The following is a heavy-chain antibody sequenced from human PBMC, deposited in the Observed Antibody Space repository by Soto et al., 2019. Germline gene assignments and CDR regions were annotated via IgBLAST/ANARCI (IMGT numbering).Heavy chain of an antibody. CDR3: ARGAGTPGIDYGMDV. CDR2: INHSGST. D-gene: IGHD1-1*01. Sequence: SETLSLTCAVYGGSFSGYYWSWIRQPPGKGLEWIGEINHSGSTNYNPSLKSRVTISVDTSKNQFSLKLSSVTAADTAVYYCARGAGTPGIDYGMDVWGQGTTVTSP. V-gene: IGHV4-34*01. J-gene: IGHJ6*02. CDR1: GGSFSGYY.